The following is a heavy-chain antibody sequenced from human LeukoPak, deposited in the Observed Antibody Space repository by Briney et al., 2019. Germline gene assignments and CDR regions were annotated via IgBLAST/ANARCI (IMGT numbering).Heavy chain of an antibody. CDR3: ATDVTGGAISF. J-gene: IGHJ4*02. D-gene: IGHD1-14*01. Sequence: PGGSLRLSCAASGFTFSTYAMSWVRQAPGEGLEWVSIITSSGGSTNYAAAVKGLFTISRDNSKNTLYLQMNSLKPDDTAVYYCATDVTGGAISFWGQGALVTVSS. CDR2: ITSSGGST. V-gene: IGHV3-23*01. CDR1: GFTFSTYA.